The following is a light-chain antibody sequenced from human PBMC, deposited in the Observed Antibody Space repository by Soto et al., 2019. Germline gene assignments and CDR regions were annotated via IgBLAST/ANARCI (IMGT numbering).Light chain of an antibody. CDR1: QSVRSGY. Sequence: EIVLTQSPGTLSLSPGERATLSCRASQSVRSGYLAWYQQKPGQAPRPLIFGASSRATDIPDRFSGSGSGTDFTLTISRLEPEDSAVYYCQQYADSRTFGQGTQVEL. J-gene: IGKJ1*01. CDR2: GAS. CDR3: QQYADSRT. V-gene: IGKV3-20*01.